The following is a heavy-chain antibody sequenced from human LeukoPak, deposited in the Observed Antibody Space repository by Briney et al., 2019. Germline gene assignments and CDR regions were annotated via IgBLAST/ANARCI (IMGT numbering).Heavy chain of an antibody. CDR3: ARSELWFGELLSFDY. Sequence: SVKVSCKASGGTFSSYAISWVRQAPGQGLEWMGGIIPIFGTANYAQKFQGRVTITADESTSTAYMELRSLRSDDTAVYYCARSELWFGELLSFDYWGQGTLVTVSS. CDR2: IIPIFGTA. J-gene: IGHJ4*02. D-gene: IGHD3-10*01. V-gene: IGHV1-69*13. CDR1: GGTFSSYA.